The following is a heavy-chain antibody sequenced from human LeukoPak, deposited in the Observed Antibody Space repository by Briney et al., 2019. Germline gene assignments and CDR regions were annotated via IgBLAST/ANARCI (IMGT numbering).Heavy chain of an antibody. V-gene: IGHV3-21*01. CDR1: GFTFSTYS. J-gene: IGHJ5*02. CDR3: ARVGGDGLVLRSNWFDP. Sequence: GEPLRLSCAATGFTFSTYSMNWFRQPPGKGLEWASSIPRGSNYIYYADSVKGRFTISRDNAKNALYLQMNTLRAEDTAVYYCARVGGDGLVLRSNWFDPWGQGTLVAVSS. CDR2: IPRGSNYI. D-gene: IGHD2-21*02.